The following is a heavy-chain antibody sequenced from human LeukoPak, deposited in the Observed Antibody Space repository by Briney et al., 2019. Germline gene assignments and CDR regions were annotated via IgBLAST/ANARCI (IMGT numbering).Heavy chain of an antibody. CDR1: GFTVSSDY. Sequence: GGSLRLSCAASGFTVSSDYMTWVRQAPGKGLEWVSVIYSGGSTNYADSVKGRFTISRDNSKNTLYLQMNSPRVEDAAVYYCAREAAADPYYFDYWGQGTLVTVSS. CDR2: IYSGGST. CDR3: AREAAADPYYFDY. D-gene: IGHD6-13*01. V-gene: IGHV3-66*01. J-gene: IGHJ4*02.